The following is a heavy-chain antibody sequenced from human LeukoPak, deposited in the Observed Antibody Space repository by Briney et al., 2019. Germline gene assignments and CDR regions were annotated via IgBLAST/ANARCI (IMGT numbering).Heavy chain of an antibody. CDR1: GGTFSSYA. J-gene: IGHJ3*02. Sequence: VASVKVSCKASGGTFSSYAISWVRQAPGQGLEWLGGIIPIFGTAYYAQKFQGGVTITADESTSTAYMELSSLRSEDTAVYYCARARRSDAFDIWGQGTMVTVSS. V-gene: IGHV1-69*01. CDR3: ARARRSDAFDI. CDR2: IIPIFGTA.